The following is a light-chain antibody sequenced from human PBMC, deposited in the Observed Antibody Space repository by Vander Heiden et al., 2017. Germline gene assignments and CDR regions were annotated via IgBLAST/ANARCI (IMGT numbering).Light chain of an antibody. CDR2: WAS. J-gene: IGKJ1*01. V-gene: IGKV4-1*01. Sequence: DIMMTQSPDSLAVSLGERATINCKSSQSVLYSSNNKNYLAWYQQKPGQPPKLIIYWASTRESGVPDRFSGSGSGTDFTLTISSLQAEDVADYYCQQYYSTPPTFGQGTKVEIK. CDR1: QSVLYSSNNKNY. CDR3: QQYYSTPPT.